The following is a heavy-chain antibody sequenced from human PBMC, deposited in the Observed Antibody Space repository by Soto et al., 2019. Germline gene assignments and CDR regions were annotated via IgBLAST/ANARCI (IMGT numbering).Heavy chain of an antibody. CDR1: GGSISSYY. J-gene: IGHJ6*02. D-gene: IGHD1-7*01. Sequence: QVQLQESGPGLVKPSETLSLTCTVSGGSISSYYWSWIRQPPGKGLEWIGYIYYSGSTNYNPSLTSRCTISVDTSKNHFSLKLSSVTAADTAVYYCAREGLTGTIGLYYYYGMDVWGQGTTVTVSS. V-gene: IGHV4-59*01. CDR3: AREGLTGTIGLYYYYGMDV. CDR2: IYYSGST.